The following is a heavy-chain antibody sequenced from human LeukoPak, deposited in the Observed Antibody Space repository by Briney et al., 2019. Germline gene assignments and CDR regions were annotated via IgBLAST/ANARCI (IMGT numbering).Heavy chain of an antibody. CDR2: ISYDGSNK. J-gene: IGHJ4*02. CDR1: GFTFSSYG. D-gene: IGHD7-27*01. V-gene: IGHV3-30*18. Sequence: GGSLRLSCAASGFTFSSYGMHWVRQAPGKGLEWVAVISYDGSNKYYADSVKSRFTISRDNSKNTLYLQINSLRAEDTAVYYCAKDPGAPDYWGQGTLVTVSS. CDR3: AKDPGAPDY.